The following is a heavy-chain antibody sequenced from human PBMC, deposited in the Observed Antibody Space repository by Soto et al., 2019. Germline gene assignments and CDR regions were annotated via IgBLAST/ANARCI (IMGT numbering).Heavy chain of an antibody. J-gene: IGHJ4*02. Sequence: LSLTCTVSGGSISTYYWSWIRQPAGKGLEWIGRIYASGSTNYNPSLKSRVTMSVATSKNQFSLKLSSVTAADTAVYYCARGGMVIIPTATAFDYWGQGTLVTVSS. CDR3: ARGGMVIIPTATAFDY. CDR1: GGSISTYY. CDR2: IYASGST. D-gene: IGHD2-2*01. V-gene: IGHV4-4*07.